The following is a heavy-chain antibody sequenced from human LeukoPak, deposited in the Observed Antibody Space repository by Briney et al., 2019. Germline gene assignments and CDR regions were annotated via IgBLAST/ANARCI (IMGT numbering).Heavy chain of an antibody. V-gene: IGHV1-46*01. CDR1: GYTFTSYY. J-gene: IGHJ5*02. D-gene: IGHD3-9*01. Sequence: ASVKVSCKASGYTFTSYYMHWVRQAPGQGLEWMGIINPSGGSTSYAQKFQGRVTMTRDTSTSTVYMELSSLRSEDTAVYYCARVRTPSDILTGYSLLSGWFDPWGQGTLVTVSS. CDR3: ARVRTPSDILTGYSLLSGWFDP. CDR2: INPSGGST.